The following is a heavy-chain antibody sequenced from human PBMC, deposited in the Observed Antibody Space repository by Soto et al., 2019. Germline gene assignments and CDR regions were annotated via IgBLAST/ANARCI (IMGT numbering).Heavy chain of an antibody. CDR2: IYNSGGT. CDR3: VRESRYCLKGVCYYYYGMDV. Sequence: SETLSLTCTVSGGSISSYYWSWIRQPPGKGLEWIGYIYNSGGTNYNPSLKSRVTISVDTSKNQFSLKLSSVTAADTAVYYCVRESRYCLKGVCYYYYGMDVWGQGNTVTVSS. D-gene: IGHD2-8*01. CDR1: GGSISSYY. J-gene: IGHJ6*02. V-gene: IGHV4-59*01.